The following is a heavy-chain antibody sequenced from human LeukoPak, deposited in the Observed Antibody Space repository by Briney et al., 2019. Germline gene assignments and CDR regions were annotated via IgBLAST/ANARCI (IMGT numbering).Heavy chain of an antibody. CDR2: IYNSGST. CDR1: GCSISIYY. Sequence: SETLSLTCTASGCSISIYYMSWIRQPPGKGLEWIGYIYNSGSTIYNPSLKSRVTISEDTSKNQFSLKLTSVTAADTAVYYCVRDRELTYWGQGTLVTVSS. CDR3: VRDRELTY. D-gene: IGHD1-26*01. V-gene: IGHV4-59*01. J-gene: IGHJ4*02.